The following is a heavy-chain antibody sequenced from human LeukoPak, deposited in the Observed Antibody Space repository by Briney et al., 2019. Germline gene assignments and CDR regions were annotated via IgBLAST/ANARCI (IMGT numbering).Heavy chain of an antibody. J-gene: IGHJ4*02. D-gene: IGHD1-26*01. CDR2: IWHDGSYK. V-gene: IGHV3-33*01. CDR3: ARESTGSNSGIDH. CDR1: GFTFSSYG. Sequence: PGGSLRLSCAASGFTFSSYGIHWVRQAPGKGLEWVAVIWHDGSYKYYADSVKGRFTISRDNSKNMLFLEMNSLRAEDTAVYYCARESTGSNSGIDHWGQGTPVTVSA.